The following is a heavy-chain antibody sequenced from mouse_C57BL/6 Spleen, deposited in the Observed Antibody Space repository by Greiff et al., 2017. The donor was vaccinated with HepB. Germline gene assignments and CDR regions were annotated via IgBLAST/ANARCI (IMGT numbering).Heavy chain of an antibody. CDR1: GFSINSDCY. J-gene: IGHJ1*03. Sequence: EVQRVESGPSLVRPSQTLSLTCTVTGFSINSDCYWIWIRQFPGNKLEYIGYTFYSGITYYNPSLESRTYITRDTSKNQFSLKLSSVTTEDTATYYGARAGSSYWYFDVWGTRTTATVSS. CDR2: TFYSGIT. CDR3: ARAGSSYWYFDV. D-gene: IGHD1-1*01. V-gene: IGHV3-3*01.